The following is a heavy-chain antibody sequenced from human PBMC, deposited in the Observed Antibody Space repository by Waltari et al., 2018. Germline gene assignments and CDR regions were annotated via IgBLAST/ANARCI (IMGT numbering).Heavy chain of an antibody. CDR3: ARDDSSGYFAFDI. V-gene: IGHV1-3*01. CDR1: GYTFTSYA. J-gene: IGHJ3*02. CDR2: INAGNGNT. Sequence: QVQLVQSGAEVKKPGASVKVSCKASGYTFTSYAMHWVRQAPGQRLEWMGWINAGNGNTKYSQKFQGRVTITRDTSASTAYMELNSLRAEDTAVYYCARDDSSGYFAFDIWGQGTMVTVSS. D-gene: IGHD3-22*01.